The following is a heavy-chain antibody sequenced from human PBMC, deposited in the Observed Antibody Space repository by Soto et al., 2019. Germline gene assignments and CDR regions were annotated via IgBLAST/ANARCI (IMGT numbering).Heavy chain of an antibody. CDR1: GYIFTNYW. Sequence: GESLKISCKGSGYIFTNYWIAWVRQMPGKGLEWMGIIHPGDSDTRYTPSFHGEVTMSVDRSTSTAYLQSSSLAASDTAIYYCVRQGLNRMSPVPATSDYWSQGTLVTVSS. V-gene: IGHV5-51*01. J-gene: IGHJ4*02. CDR2: IHPGDSDT. CDR3: VRQGLNRMSPVPATSDY. D-gene: IGHD2-15*01.